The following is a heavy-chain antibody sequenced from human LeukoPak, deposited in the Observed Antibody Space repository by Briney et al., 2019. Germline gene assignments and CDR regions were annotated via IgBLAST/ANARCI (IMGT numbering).Heavy chain of an antibody. CDR3: ARDRDEGFDL. CDR2: FFYIGST. Sequence: SETLSLTCSVSGASISTYYWSWIRQPPGKALEWIGYFFYIGSTNYNPSLKSRVIISTDTSKNEVSLSLSSVTAADTAVYYCARDRDEGFDLWGRGTLVTVSS. V-gene: IGHV4-59*01. CDR1: GASISTYY. J-gene: IGHJ2*01.